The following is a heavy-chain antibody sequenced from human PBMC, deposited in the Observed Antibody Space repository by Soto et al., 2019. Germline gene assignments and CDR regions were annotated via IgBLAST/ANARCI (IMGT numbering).Heavy chain of an antibody. CDR2: IYSGGST. CDR1: GFTVSSNY. V-gene: IGHV3-53*01. D-gene: IGHD1-26*01. J-gene: IGHJ6*02. CDR3: ARVVLPKYYYGFDV. Sequence: GGSLRLSCAASGFTVSSNYMSWVRQAPGKGLEWVSVIYSGGSTYYADSVKGRFTISRDNSKNTLYLQMNSLRAEDTAVYYCARVVLPKYYYGFDVWGQGTTVTVSS.